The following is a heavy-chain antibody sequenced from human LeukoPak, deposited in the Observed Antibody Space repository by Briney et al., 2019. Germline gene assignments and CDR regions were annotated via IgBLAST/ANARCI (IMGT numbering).Heavy chain of an antibody. Sequence: ASVKVSCKASGYTFSDLYVHWVRQAPGQGLEWMGWIHPNSGGTNYAQSLQGRVTMTRDRSISTAYMELNRLTSDDTAVYYCAREPLSNSWYYFDYWGQGTLVTVSS. CDR3: AREPLSNSWYYFDY. J-gene: IGHJ4*02. V-gene: IGHV1-2*02. CDR1: GYTFSDLY. D-gene: IGHD2-2*01. CDR2: IHPNSGGT.